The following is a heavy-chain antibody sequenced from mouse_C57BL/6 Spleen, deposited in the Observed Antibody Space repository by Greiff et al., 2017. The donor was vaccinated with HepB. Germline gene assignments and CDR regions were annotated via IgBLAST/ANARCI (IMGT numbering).Heavy chain of an antibody. D-gene: IGHD1-1*01. CDR3: ARSGLTTVVAHRYFDV. CDR2: IYPGDGDT. CDR1: GYAFSSSW. Sequence: VQLQQSGPELVKPGASVKISCKASGYAFSSSWMNWVKQRPGKGLEWIGRIYPGDGDTNYNGKFKGKATLTADKSSSTAYMQLSSLTSEDSAVYFCARSGLTTVVAHRYFDVWGTGTTVTVSS. V-gene: IGHV1-82*01. J-gene: IGHJ1*03.